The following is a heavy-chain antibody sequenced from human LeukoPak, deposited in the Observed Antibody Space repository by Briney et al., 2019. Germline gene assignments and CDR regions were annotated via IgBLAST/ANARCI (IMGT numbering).Heavy chain of an antibody. D-gene: IGHD4-11*01. J-gene: IGHJ5*02. V-gene: IGHV1-69*04. CDR3: APYPKTTANWFDP. CDR2: ITPILGIA. CDR1: GGTFSSYA. Sequence: SVKVSCKASGGTFSSYAISWVRQAPGQGLEWMGRITPILGIATYAQKFQCRVTIPADKSTSTAYMELSSLRSEDTAVYDCAPYPKTTANWFDPWGQGTLVTVSS.